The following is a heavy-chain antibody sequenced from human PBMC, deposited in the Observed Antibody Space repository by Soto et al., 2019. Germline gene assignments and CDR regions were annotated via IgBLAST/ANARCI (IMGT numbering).Heavy chain of an antibody. CDR1: GFTVTNKY. Sequence: EVQLVESGGGLIQPGGSLRLSCAASGFTVTNKYMTWVRQAPGKGLEWVSVIYSGGATSYADSVKVPFTISRDNSKDILYLQMNRLRAEDTVVYYCSRVDYGDYGWYFDLWGRGTLVTVSS. CDR2: IYSGGAT. J-gene: IGHJ2*01. CDR3: SRVDYGDYGWYFDL. V-gene: IGHV3-53*01. D-gene: IGHD4-17*01.